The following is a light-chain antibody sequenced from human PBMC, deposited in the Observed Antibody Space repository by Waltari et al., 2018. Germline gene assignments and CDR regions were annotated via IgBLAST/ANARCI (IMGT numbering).Light chain of an antibody. Sequence: DSHITQSPSTLSASVGDRVTITFRASQSISSWLAWYQQKPGKDPKFLIYKASNLESGGPSRFSGSGSGTEFTLTISSLQPDDFATYYCQDYNSFPWTFGQGTKVEIK. CDR2: KAS. J-gene: IGKJ1*01. CDR1: QSISSW. V-gene: IGKV1-5*03. CDR3: QDYNSFPWT.